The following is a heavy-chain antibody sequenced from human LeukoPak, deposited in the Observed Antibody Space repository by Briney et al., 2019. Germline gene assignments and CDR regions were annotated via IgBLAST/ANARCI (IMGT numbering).Heavy chain of an antibody. D-gene: IGHD3-22*01. V-gene: IGHV3-53*01. J-gene: IGHJ3*01. Sequence: PGGSLRLSXAASGFTVSDNYMNWVRQAPGKGLEWVSVIYSGGSTYDVDSVKGRFTISRDNSKNTLYLQMNSLRAEDTAVYYCARDYSRRDALDLWGQGTMVTVSS. CDR3: ARDYSRRDALDL. CDR1: GFTVSDNY. CDR2: IYSGGST.